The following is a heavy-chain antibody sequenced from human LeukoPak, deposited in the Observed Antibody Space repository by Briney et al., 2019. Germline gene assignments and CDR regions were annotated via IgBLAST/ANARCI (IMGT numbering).Heavy chain of an antibody. D-gene: IGHD2-2*01. Sequence: PSETLSLTCTVSGGSISSSYWTWIRHPAGKGLEWIGRIYSSGSTNYNPSLKSRLTMSVDTSRNQFSLKLNSVTAADTAVYYCARECFSSICPYNNMDVWGQGTTVTVSS. V-gene: IGHV4-4*07. CDR2: IYSSGST. CDR1: GGSISSSY. CDR3: ARECFSSICPYNNMDV. J-gene: IGHJ6*02.